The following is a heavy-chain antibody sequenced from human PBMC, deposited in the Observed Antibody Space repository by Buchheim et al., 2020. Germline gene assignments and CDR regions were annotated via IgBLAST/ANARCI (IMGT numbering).Heavy chain of an antibody. D-gene: IGHD3-3*01. Sequence: QVQLVESGGGVVQPGRSLRLSCAASGFTFSSYGMHWVRQAPGKGLEWVAVISYDGSNKYYADSVKGRFTISSDNSKNTLYLQMNSLRAEDMAVYYCAKDLGDFWSGYPRYYYYGMDVWGQGTT. J-gene: IGHJ6*02. CDR1: GFTFSSYG. CDR3: AKDLGDFWSGYPRYYYYGMDV. CDR2: ISYDGSNK. V-gene: IGHV3-30*18.